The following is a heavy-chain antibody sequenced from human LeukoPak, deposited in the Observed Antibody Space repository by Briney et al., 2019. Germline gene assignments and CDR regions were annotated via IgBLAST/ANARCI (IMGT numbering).Heavy chain of an antibody. CDR2: IYTSGST. J-gene: IGHJ6*02. Sequence: MPSETLSLTCTVSGGSISSYYWSWIRQPAGKGLEWIGRIYTSGSTNYNPFLKSRVTMSVDTSKNQFSLKLSSVTAADTAVYYCARDALIRGYYYYGMDVWGQGTTVTVSS. CDR1: GGSISSYY. D-gene: IGHD3-10*01. V-gene: IGHV4-4*07. CDR3: ARDALIRGYYYYGMDV.